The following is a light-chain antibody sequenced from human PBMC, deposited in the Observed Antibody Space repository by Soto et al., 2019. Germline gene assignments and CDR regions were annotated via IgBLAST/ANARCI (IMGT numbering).Light chain of an antibody. V-gene: IGKV1-39*01. J-gene: IGKJ4*01. CDR2: AAS. Sequence: DIQMTQSPSTLSASVGDRVTITCRASQNIRNDLGWYQQKPGKAPELLIYAASSLQSGVPSRFSGSGSGTDFTLTISSLQPEDFATYFCQQSFTTPLTFGGGTKVDI. CDR3: QQSFTTPLT. CDR1: QNIRND.